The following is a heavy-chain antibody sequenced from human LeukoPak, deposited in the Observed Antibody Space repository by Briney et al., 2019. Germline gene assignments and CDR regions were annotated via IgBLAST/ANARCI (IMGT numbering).Heavy chain of an antibody. Sequence: GGSLRLSCAASGFSFSRYWMHWVRQAPGKGLVWVSHINNDGSSTNYADYVKGRFTISRDNAKNSLYLQMNSLRAEDTAVYYCARLYSRVGPFDYWGQGTLVTVSS. CDR1: GFSFSRYW. CDR3: ARLYSRVGPFDY. J-gene: IGHJ4*02. D-gene: IGHD5-18*01. CDR2: INNDGSST. V-gene: IGHV3-74*01.